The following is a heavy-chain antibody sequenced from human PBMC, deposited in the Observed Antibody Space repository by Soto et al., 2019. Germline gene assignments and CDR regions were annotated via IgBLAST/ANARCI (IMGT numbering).Heavy chain of an antibody. V-gene: IGHV4-61*01. J-gene: IGHJ4*02. CDR3: AREFSY. CDR2: IYNSGTT. Sequence: SETLSLTCTVSGGSARSGNYYWTWIRQPPAKGLEWIGHIYNSGTTNYNPSLKSRVTISVDTSKSQFSLKLSSVTAADTAVYYCAREFSYWGQGSLVTVSS. CDR1: GGSARSGNYY.